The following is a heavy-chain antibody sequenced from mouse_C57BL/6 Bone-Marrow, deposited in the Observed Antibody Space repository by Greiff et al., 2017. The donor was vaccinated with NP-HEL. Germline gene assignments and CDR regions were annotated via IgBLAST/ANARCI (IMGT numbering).Heavy chain of an antibody. V-gene: IGHV1-64*01. D-gene: IGHD2-2*01. J-gene: IGHJ2*01. CDR3: AYMVTNYFDY. Sequence: QVQLQQPGAELVKPGASVKLSCKASGYTFTSYWMHWVKQRPGQGLEWIGMIHPNSGSTNYNEKFKSKATLTVDKSSSTAYMQLSSLTSEDSAVYYCAYMVTNYFDYWGQGTTLTVSS. CDR2: IHPNSGST. CDR1: GYTFTSYW.